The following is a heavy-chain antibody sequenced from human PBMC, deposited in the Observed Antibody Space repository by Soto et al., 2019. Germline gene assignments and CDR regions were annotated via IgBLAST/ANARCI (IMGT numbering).Heavy chain of an antibody. CDR3: ARGPLAVTAPADRFDSSMDV. V-gene: IGHV1-2*02. J-gene: IGHJ6*02. Sequence: QVQLVQSGAEVRKPGASVKVSCKASGYTFSNYFIHWVRQAPGHGLKSLGWITLNTGGSISAQSFRGRVTMTGDTSISTALMELRNLTTDDTAIYCCARGPLAVTAPADRFDSSMDVCGQGTTVTVS. CDR1: GYTFSNYF. CDR2: ITLNTGGS. D-gene: IGHD6-19*01.